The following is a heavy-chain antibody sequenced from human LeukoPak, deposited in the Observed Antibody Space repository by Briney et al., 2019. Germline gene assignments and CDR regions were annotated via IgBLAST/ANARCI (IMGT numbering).Heavy chain of an antibody. V-gene: IGHV1-2*06. CDR3: ARGGRDTSPYNWFDP. CDR1: GYAFTGFY. CDR2: MKPKNGGA. Sequence: ASVEVSCKTSGYAFTGFYIHWVRQAPGQGLEWMGRMKPKNGGANYSQRFQGRVTMTRDTSMNTAYMELSGLESDDTAIYYCARGGRDTSPYNWFDPWGQGTLVTVPS. J-gene: IGHJ5*02. D-gene: IGHD2-2*01.